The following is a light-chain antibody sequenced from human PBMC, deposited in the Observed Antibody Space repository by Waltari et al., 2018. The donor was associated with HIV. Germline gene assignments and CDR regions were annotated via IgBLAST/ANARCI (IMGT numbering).Light chain of an antibody. CDR2: EVS. CDR1: SSHIGWYNY. CDR3: SSYTTSSRLV. V-gene: IGLV2-14*01. Sequence: QSALTQPASVSGSPGPSITISCTAGSSHIGWYNYGSWYQQYPGAAPKLMIYEVSSRPSGVSNRFSASKSGNTASLTISGLQAEDEADYYRSSYTTSSRLVFGGGTKLTVL. J-gene: IGLJ2*01.